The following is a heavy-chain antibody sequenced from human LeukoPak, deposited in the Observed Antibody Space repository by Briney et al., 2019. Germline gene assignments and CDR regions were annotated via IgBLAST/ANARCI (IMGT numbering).Heavy chain of an antibody. CDR1: GFTFSSYG. CDR2: ISYDGSNK. Sequence: GRSLRLSCAASGFTFSSYGMHWVRQAPGKGLEGVAVISYDGSNKYYADSVKGRFTISRDNSKNTLYLQMNSLRAEDTAVYYCAKDVYSSSWLDYWGQGTLVTVSS. CDR3: AKDVYSSSWLDY. J-gene: IGHJ4*02. D-gene: IGHD6-13*01. V-gene: IGHV3-30*18.